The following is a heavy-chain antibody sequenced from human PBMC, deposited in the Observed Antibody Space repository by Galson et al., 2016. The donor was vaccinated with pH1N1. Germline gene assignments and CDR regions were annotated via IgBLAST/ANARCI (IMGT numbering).Heavy chain of an antibody. V-gene: IGHV3-30-3*01. Sequence: SLRLSCAASGFNFDTFAMHWVRQTPGKGLEWVAFISYNGHDQSYADSLKGRFTISKDNSKNTLYLQMNSLRAEDTAVYYCAKETRMDFFHCFDYWGQGILVTVSS. J-gene: IGHJ4*02. CDR3: AKETRMDFFHCFDY. CDR2: ISYNGHDQ. D-gene: IGHD3/OR15-3a*01. CDR1: GFNFDTFA.